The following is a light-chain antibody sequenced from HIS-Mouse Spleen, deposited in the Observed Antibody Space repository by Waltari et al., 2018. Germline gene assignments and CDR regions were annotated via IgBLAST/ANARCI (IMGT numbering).Light chain of an antibody. CDR3: CSYAGSYTVV. V-gene: IGLV2-11*01. CDR1: SSDVGGYNY. CDR2: DVS. Sequence: QSALTQPRSVSGSPGQSVTISCTGTSSDVGGYNYVPWYQQHPGKAPKLMLYDVSKRPSGVPDRFSGSKSGNTASLTISGRQAEDEADYYCCSYAGSYTVVFGGGTKLIVL. J-gene: IGLJ2*01.